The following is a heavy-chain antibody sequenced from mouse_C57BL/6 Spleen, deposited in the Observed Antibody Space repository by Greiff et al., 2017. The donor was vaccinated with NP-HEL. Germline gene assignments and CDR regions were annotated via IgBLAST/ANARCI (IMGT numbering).Heavy chain of an antibody. CDR2: IYTSDSET. CDR3: ARYGDNYPFAY. J-gene: IGHJ3*01. V-gene: IGHV1-61*01. Sequence: QVQLQQPGAELVRPGSSVKLSCKASGYTFTSYWMDWVKQRPGQGLEWIGNIYTSDSETHYNQKFKDKATLTVDKSSSTAYMQLSSLTSEDSAVYYCARYGDNYPFAYWGQGTLVTVSA. CDR1: GYTFTSYW. D-gene: IGHD1-3*01.